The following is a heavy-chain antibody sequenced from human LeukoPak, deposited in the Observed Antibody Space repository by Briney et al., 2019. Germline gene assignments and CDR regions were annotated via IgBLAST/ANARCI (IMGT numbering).Heavy chain of an antibody. CDR3: AREESGYYTAPPFDY. D-gene: IGHD3-3*01. V-gene: IGHV1-69*13. Sequence: SVKVSCKASGGTFSSYTISWVRQAPGQGLEWMGGIIPIFGTANYAQKFQGRVTITADESTSTAYMELSSLRSEDTAVYYCAREESGYYTAPPFDYWGQGTLVTVPS. J-gene: IGHJ4*02. CDR2: IIPIFGTA. CDR1: GGTFSSYT.